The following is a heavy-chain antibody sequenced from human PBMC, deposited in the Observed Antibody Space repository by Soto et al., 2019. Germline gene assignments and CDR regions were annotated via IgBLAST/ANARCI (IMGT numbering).Heavy chain of an antibody. Sequence: PGGSLRLSCAASGFTFSSYWMYWVRQAPGKALVWVSRIKGDGSRTDYADSVKGRFTISRDNAKNTLYLQMDSLRAEDTGIDYGLRGTGYWGQGTLVTVSS. CDR3: LRGTGY. CDR1: GFTFSSYW. V-gene: IGHV3-74*01. D-gene: IGHD1-1*01. J-gene: IGHJ4*02. CDR2: IKGDGSRT.